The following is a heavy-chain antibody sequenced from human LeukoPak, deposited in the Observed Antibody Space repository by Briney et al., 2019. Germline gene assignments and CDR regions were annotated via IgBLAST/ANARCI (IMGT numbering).Heavy chain of an antibody. V-gene: IGHV4-38-2*01. CDR1: VYSISSGYY. Sequence: PSETLSLTCAVSVYSISSGYYWGWIRQPPGKGLEWIGSIYHSGSTYYNPSLKSRVTISVDTSKNQFSLKLSSVTAADTAVYYCARRVGATDFDYWGQGTLVTVSS. J-gene: IGHJ4*02. CDR3: ARRVGATDFDY. D-gene: IGHD1-26*01. CDR2: IYHSGST.